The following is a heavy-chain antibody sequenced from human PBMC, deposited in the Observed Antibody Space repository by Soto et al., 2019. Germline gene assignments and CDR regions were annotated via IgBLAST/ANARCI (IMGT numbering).Heavy chain of an antibody. V-gene: IGHV3-21*01. CDR3: ARVGGELSLRPINPGGFDI. J-gene: IGHJ3*02. Sequence: GGSLRLSCAASGFTFSSYSMNWVRQAPGKGLEWVSSISSSGSFIYYADSVKGRFTISRDNAKNSLYLQMNSLRAEDTAVYYCARVGGELSLRPINPGGFDIWGQGTMVTVSS. CDR2: ISSSGSFI. CDR1: GFTFSSYS. D-gene: IGHD3-16*02.